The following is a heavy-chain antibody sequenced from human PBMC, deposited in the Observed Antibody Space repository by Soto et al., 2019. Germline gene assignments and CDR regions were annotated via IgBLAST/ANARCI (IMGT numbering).Heavy chain of an antibody. V-gene: IGHV3-23*01. CDR3: AKGLHLGELSFHGDYFDY. Sequence: EVQLLESGGGLVQPGGSLRLSCAASGFTFSSYAMSWVRQAPGKGLEWVSAISGRGGSTYYADSVKGRFTVSRDNSKNTLYLHMNSLRAEDTAVYYCAKGLHLGELSFHGDYFDYWGQGTLVTVSS. CDR2: ISGRGGST. CDR1: GFTFSSYA. D-gene: IGHD3-16*02. J-gene: IGHJ4*02.